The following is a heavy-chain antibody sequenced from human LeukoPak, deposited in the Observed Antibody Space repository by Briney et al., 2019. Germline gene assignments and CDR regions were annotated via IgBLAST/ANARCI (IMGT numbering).Heavy chain of an antibody. CDR1: GFTFSSYS. J-gene: IGHJ3*02. CDR3: ASCIERTGAFDI. D-gene: IGHD1-14*01. Sequence: GGSLRLSCAASGFTFSSYSMNWVRQAPGKGLEWVSSISSSSSYIYYADSVKGRFTISRDNAKNSLYLQMNSLRADDTAVYYFASCIERTGAFDIWGQGTMVTVSS. CDR2: ISSSSSYI. V-gene: IGHV3-21*01.